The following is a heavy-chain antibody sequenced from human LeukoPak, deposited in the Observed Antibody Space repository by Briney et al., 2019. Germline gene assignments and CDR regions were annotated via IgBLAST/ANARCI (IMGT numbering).Heavy chain of an antibody. CDR2: ISGSGGST. D-gene: IGHD2-2*01. CDR1: GFTFSSYA. V-gene: IGHV3-23*01. CDR3: AKDRRDIVVVPAAMEDY. J-gene: IGHJ4*02. Sequence: QPGGSLRPSCAASGFTFSSYAMSWVRQAPGKGLEWVSAISGSGGSTYYADSVKGRFTISRDNSKNTLYLQMNSLRAEDTAVYYCAKDRRDIVVVPAAMEDYWGQGTLVTVSS.